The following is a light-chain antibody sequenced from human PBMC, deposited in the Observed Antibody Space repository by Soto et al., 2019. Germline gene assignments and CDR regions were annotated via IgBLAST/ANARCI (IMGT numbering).Light chain of an antibody. CDR3: SSFTSSSTYV. CDR2: DVS. V-gene: IGLV2-14*01. Sequence: QSALTQPASVSGAPGQSITISCTGTSSDVDGYNYVSWYQQHPGKAPKLMMYDVSNRPSGVSNRFSGSKSGNTASLTISRLQAEDEADYYCSSFTSSSTYVFGSGTKLTVL. CDR1: SSDVDGYNY. J-gene: IGLJ1*01.